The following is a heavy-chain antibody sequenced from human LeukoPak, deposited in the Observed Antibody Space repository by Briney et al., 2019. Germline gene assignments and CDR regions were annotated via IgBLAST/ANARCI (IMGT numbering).Heavy chain of an antibody. CDR2: LYYSGST. D-gene: IGHD4-11*01. J-gene: IGHJ4*02. CDR1: GGSISSISYY. V-gene: IGHV4-39*01. CDR3: ARRSMTTVDY. Sequence: TLSLTCTVSGGSISSISYYWGWIRQPPGKGLEWIGSLYYSGSTYYNPSLKSRVTISVGTSKNQISLKMSSVTAADTAVYYCARRSMTTVDYWGQGTLVTVSS.